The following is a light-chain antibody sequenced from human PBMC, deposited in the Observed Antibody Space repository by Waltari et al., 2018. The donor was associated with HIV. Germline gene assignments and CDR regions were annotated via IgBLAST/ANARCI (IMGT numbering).Light chain of an antibody. CDR1: GSDFARKP. Sequence: QSVLTQPPSASGTPGQRVTISCSGSGSDFARKPINWYQQLPGAAPKLLIYSNDQRPSRVPDRFSGSKSGTSASLAISGLQSDDETTYYCAIWDGSQSGPVFGGGTKLTVL. J-gene: IGLJ2*01. CDR2: SND. V-gene: IGLV1-44*01. CDR3: AIWDGSQSGPV.